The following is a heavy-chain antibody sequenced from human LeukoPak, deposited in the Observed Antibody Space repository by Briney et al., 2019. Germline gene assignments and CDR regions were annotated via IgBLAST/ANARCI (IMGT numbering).Heavy chain of an antibody. V-gene: IGHV4-59*01. J-gene: IGHJ4*02. D-gene: IGHD3-22*01. CDR2: IYYSGSI. Sequence: SETLSLTCTVSGASISSYYWSWIRQPPGKGLEWIGDIYYSGSIKYNPSLKSRVTMSVDTYKHQFSLKLSSVTAADTAIYYCARENPSGYYNRPIDYWGQGTLVTVSS. CDR1: GASISSYY. CDR3: ARENPSGYYNRPIDY.